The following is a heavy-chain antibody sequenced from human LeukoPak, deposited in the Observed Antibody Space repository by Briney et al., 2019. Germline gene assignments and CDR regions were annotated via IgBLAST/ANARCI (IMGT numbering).Heavy chain of an antibody. CDR2: IIPILGIA. CDR1: GGTFSSYA. J-gene: IGHJ6*02. CDR3: ARDRESGDGYNSYYYYYGMDV. Sequence: GASVKVSCKASGGTFSSYAISWGRQAPGQGLEWMGRIIPILGIANYAQKFQGRVTITADKSTSTAYMELSSLRSEDTAVYYCARDRESGDGYNSYYYYYGMDVWGQGTTVTVSS. V-gene: IGHV1-69*04. D-gene: IGHD5-24*01.